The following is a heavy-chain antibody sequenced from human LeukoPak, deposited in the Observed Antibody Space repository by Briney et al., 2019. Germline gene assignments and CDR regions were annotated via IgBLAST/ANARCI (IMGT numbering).Heavy chain of an antibody. D-gene: IGHD5-24*01. J-gene: IGHJ4*02. CDR3: ASRKKGMATAGFDY. V-gene: IGHV5-51*01. Sequence: GESLKISCKGSGYSFTSYWSGWVRQMPGRGLEWMGIIYPGDSDTGYSPSFQGQVTISAEKSISTAYLQWSILKASDTALYYCASRKKGMATAGFDYWGQGTLVTVSS. CDR2: IYPGDSDT. CDR1: GYSFTSYW.